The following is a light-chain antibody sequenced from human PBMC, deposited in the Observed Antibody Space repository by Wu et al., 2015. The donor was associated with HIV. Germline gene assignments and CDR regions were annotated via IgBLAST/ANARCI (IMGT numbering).Light chain of an antibody. CDR1: QSVSSSY. CDR2: GAS. V-gene: IGKV3-20*01. Sequence: EIVLTQSPATLSLSPGERATLSCRASQSVSSSYLAWYQQKPGQAPRLLIYGASFRAAGVPDRFTGSGSGTEFSLTINRLEPEDFAVYYCQQYGTFPRSFGQGTKV. J-gene: IGKJ2*03. CDR3: QQYGTFPRS.